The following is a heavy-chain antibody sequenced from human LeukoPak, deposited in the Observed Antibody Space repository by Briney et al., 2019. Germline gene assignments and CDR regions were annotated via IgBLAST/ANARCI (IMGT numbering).Heavy chain of an antibody. CDR1: GFVFGHSW. CDR2: INLDGSEI. Sequence: GWSLRLSCEASGFVFGHSWMSWVRQAPGKGLEWVANINLDGSEINYLDSLTGRLTISRDNAKDSLYLQMNGLRAEDTAVYFCVRDRGYSTFDYWGPGTLVTVSS. D-gene: IGHD3-22*01. V-gene: IGHV3-7*03. CDR3: VRDRGYSTFDY. J-gene: IGHJ4*02.